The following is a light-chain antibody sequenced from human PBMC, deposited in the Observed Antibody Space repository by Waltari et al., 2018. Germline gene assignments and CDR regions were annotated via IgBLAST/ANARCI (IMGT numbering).Light chain of an antibody. Sequence: EIELTQSPGTLSLSPGERATLSCRASQSVSSRHLAWYQHGPGQAPRLLIIAASTRATGIPDRVSGSGSGTDFTLTISRLEPEDFAVYYCQHYATSPEMYTFGQGTKLEIK. V-gene: IGKV3-20*01. CDR3: QHYATSPEMYT. J-gene: IGKJ2*01. CDR2: AAS. CDR1: QSVSSRH.